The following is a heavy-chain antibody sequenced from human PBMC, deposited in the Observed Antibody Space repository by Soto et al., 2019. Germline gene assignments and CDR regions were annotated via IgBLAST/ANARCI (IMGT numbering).Heavy chain of an antibody. V-gene: IGHV4-31*03. Sequence: SETLSLTCTVSGGSISSGGYYWSWIRQHPGKGLEWIGYIYYSGSTYYNPSLKSRVTISVDTSKNQFSLKLSSVTAADTAVYYCAGVGYCSGGSCRGPFDYWGQGTLVTVSS. D-gene: IGHD2-15*01. CDR2: IYYSGST. CDR1: GGSISSGGYY. J-gene: IGHJ4*02. CDR3: AGVGYCSGGSCRGPFDY.